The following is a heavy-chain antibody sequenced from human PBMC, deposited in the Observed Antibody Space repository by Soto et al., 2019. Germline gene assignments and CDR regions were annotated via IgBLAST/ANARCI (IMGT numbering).Heavy chain of an antibody. D-gene: IGHD2-2*01. J-gene: IGHJ3*02. CDR1: GGSISSYY. V-gene: IGHV4-59*01. Sequence: SETLSLSCTVSGGSISSYYWRWIRQPPGKGLEWIGYIYYSGSTNYNPSLKSRVTISVDTSKNQFSLKLSSVTAADTAVYYCARGRGGWFINQLLNAFDIWGQGTMVTVSS. CDR2: IYYSGST. CDR3: ARGRGGWFINQLLNAFDI.